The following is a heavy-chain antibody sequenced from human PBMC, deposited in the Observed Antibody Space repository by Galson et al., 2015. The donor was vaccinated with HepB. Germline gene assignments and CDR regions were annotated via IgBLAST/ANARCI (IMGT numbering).Heavy chain of an antibody. CDR3: AKELGVKDAFDI. CDR2: ISYDGSNK. J-gene: IGHJ3*02. Sequence: SLRLSCAASGFTFSSYGMHWVRQAPGKGLEWVAVISYDGSNKYYADSVKGRFTISRDNSKNTLYLQMNSLRAEDTAVYYCAKELGVKDAFDIWGQGTMVTVSS. CDR1: GFTFSSYG. D-gene: IGHD3-16*01. V-gene: IGHV3-30*18.